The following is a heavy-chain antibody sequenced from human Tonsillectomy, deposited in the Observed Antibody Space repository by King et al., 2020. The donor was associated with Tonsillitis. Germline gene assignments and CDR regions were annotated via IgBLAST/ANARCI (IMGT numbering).Heavy chain of an antibody. Sequence: VQLVESGGGLVKPGGSLRLSCAASGFTFSSYSMNWVRQAPGKGLEWVSSISSSSSYIYYADSVKGRFTISRDNAKHSLYLQMNSLRDEDTAAYYCAREEYSSGWYVGYYFDYWGQGTLVTVSS. CDR2: ISSSSSYI. D-gene: IGHD6-19*01. CDR1: GFTFSSYS. V-gene: IGHV3-21*01. CDR3: AREEYSSGWYVGYYFDY. J-gene: IGHJ4*02.